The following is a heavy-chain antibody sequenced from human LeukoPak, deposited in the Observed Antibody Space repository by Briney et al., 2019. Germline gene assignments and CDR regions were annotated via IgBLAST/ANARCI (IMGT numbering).Heavy chain of an antibody. CDR3: ARNPYYDFWSGYQGAFDI. Sequence: SETLSLTCTVSGGSISNHYWSWVRQPPGKGLEWIGYIYDRVRTSYNPSLKSRVTISVDTSKNQFSLKLSSVTAADTAVCYCARNPYYDFWSGYQGAFDIWGQGTMVTVSS. CDR2: IYDRVRT. J-gene: IGHJ3*02. D-gene: IGHD3-3*01. CDR1: GGSISNHY. V-gene: IGHV4-59*11.